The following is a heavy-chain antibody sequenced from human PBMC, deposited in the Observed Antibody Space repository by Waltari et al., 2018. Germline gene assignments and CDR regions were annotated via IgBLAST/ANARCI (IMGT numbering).Heavy chain of an antibody. CDR2: LKYDGSIK. CDR1: GFTLGNYG. D-gene: IGHD6-13*01. V-gene: IGHV3-33*05. J-gene: IGHJ6*02. Sequence: QVHVVESGGGVVQPGGSLRLSCAASGFTLGNYGMHWVRLAPGKVLGWVAVLKYDGSIKNYADSVKGRFTISRENSKNTLYLEMKSLRAEDTAVYYCAREYSRICFHALDGWGQGTAVTVSS. CDR3: AREYSRICFHALDG.